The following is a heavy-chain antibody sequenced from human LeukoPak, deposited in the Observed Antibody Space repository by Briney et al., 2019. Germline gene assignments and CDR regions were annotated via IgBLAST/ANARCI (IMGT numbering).Heavy chain of an antibody. D-gene: IGHD1-1*01. CDR1: GYTFTSYG. J-gene: IGHJ4*02. CDR2: ISAYNGNT. Sequence: ASVKVSCKASGYTFTSYGISWVRQAPGQGLEWMGWISAYNGNTNYAQKLQGRVTMTTDPSTSTAYMELRSLRSDDTAVYYCARAVRRIQLERMGFDYWGQGTLVTVSS. CDR3: ARAVRRIQLERMGFDY. V-gene: IGHV1-18*01.